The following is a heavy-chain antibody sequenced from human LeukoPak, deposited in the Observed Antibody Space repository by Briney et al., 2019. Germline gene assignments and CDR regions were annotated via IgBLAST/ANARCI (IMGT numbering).Heavy chain of an antibody. Sequence: SGGSLRLSCAASGFTVSSNYMSWVRQAPGKGLEWVSVIYSGGSTYYADSVKGRFTISRDNSKNTLYLQMNSLRAEDTAVYYCAREASRCSSTSCYSHFYYYYMDDWGKGTTVTVSS. CDR1: GFTVSSNY. CDR2: IYSGGST. CDR3: AREASRCSSTSCYSHFYYYYMDD. J-gene: IGHJ6*03. D-gene: IGHD2-2*01. V-gene: IGHV3-66*02.